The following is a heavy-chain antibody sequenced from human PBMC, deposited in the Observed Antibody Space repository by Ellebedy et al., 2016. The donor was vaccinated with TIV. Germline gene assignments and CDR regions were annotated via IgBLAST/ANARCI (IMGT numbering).Heavy chain of an antibody. CDR3: ARGDGMDV. CDR2: IYYSGST. Sequence: MPSETLSLTCTVSGGSISSSSYYWGWIRQPPGKGLEWIGSIYYSGSTYYNPSLKSRVTISVDTSKNQFSLKLSSVTAADTAVYYCARGDGMDVWGQGTTVTVSS. V-gene: IGHV4-39*01. D-gene: IGHD2-15*01. CDR1: GGSISSSSYY. J-gene: IGHJ6*02.